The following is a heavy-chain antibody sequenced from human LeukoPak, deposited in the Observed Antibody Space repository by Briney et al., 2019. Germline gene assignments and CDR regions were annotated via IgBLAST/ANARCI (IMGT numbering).Heavy chain of an antibody. CDR3: AKRSGAPNNFDY. CDR1: GFTFDEHA. CDR2: ISGDGANE. V-gene: IGHV3-43*02. J-gene: IGHJ4*02. Sequence: PGGSLRLSCATSGFTFDEHAMHWVRQVPGRGLECVSLISGDGANEYYADSVKGRFTISRDNSRNSLFLQMNSLRTEDTALYFCAKRSGAPNNFDYWGQGVLVTVSS. D-gene: IGHD1-1*01.